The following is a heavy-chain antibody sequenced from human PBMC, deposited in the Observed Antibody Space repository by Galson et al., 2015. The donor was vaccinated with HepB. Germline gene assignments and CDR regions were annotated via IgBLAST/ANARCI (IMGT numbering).Heavy chain of an antibody. CDR3: ARPLRISGSYGWDYYGMDA. D-gene: IGHD3-10*01. J-gene: IGHJ6*02. CDR1: GGTFSSYA. Sequence: SVKVSCKASGGTFSSYAISWVRQAPGQGLEWMGGIIPIFGTANYAQKFQGRVTITADESTSTAYMELSSLRSEDTAVYYCARPLRISGSYGWDYYGMDAWGQGTTVTVSS. CDR2: IIPIFGTA. V-gene: IGHV1-69*13.